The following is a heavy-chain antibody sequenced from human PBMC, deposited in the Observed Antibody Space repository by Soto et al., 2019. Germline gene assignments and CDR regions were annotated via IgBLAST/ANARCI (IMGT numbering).Heavy chain of an antibody. CDR3: ASLLTSVTREEWDRASFGY. V-gene: IGHV1-46*02. J-gene: IGHJ4*01. Sequence: GSSVNVSCKASGYTFNSYDIHWVRQAPGQGLEWMGIINPSGGSTSYAQKFQGRVTMTRDTSTSTVYMELSSLRSEDTAVYYCASLLTSVTREEWDRASFGYWG. CDR1: GYTFNSYD. D-gene: IGHD4-17*01. CDR2: INPSGGST.